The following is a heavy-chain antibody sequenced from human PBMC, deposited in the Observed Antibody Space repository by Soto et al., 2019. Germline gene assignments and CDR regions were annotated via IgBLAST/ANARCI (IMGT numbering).Heavy chain of an antibody. Sequence: SLRLSCAASGFTVSSNYMSWVRQAPGKGLEWVSLVYSGGSTYYADSVKGRFTISRDNSKNTLYLQMNSLRAEDTAVYYCAXXXXXXXXGSCYYYYYYMDAWGKGTTVTVSS. J-gene: IGHJ6*03. CDR3: AXXXXXXXXGSCYYYYYYMDA. V-gene: IGHV3-66*01. CDR1: GFTVSSNY. D-gene: IGHD2-15*01. CDR2: VYSGGST.